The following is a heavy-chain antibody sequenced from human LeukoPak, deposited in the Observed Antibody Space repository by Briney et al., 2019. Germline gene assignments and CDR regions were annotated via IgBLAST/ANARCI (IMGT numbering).Heavy chain of an antibody. D-gene: IGHD2-8*02. CDR3: ARLKSAWWSFDY. J-gene: IGHJ4*02. V-gene: IGHV3-74*01. CDR2: INSDGSST. CDR1: GFTFSSYW. Sequence: GGSLRLSCAASGFTFSSYWMHWVRQAPGKGLVWVSRINSDGSSTSYADSVKGRFTISRDNAKNTLYLRMNNLRAEDTAVHYCARLKSAWWSFDYWGQGTLVTVSS.